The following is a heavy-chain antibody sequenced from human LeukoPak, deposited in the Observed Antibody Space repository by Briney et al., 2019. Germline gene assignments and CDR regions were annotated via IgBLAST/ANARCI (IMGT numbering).Heavy chain of an antibody. CDR3: AKDIGLSSNWFRGVGY. Sequence: PGGSLRLSCAASGFTFTGFYMSWVRQAPGKGLEWVANINRDGTDKNYVGSVKGRFTISIDNAKNSVYLQMNSLRAEDTALYYCAKDIGLSSNWFRGVGYWGQGTLVTVSS. D-gene: IGHD6-13*01. J-gene: IGHJ4*02. CDR2: INRDGTDK. V-gene: IGHV3-7*03. CDR1: GFTFTGFY.